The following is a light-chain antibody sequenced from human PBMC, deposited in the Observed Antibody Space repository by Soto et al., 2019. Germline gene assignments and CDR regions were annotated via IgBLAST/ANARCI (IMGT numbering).Light chain of an antibody. CDR3: QQYGVSPFT. V-gene: IGKV3-20*01. Sequence: EIVLTQSPGTLSLSPGERATLSCRASQSFSSSYLAWYQQKPGQAPRLLIYGASSRATGIPDRCSGSGSGTDFTLTISRLETEDFAVYYCQQYGVSPFTFGPGTKVDIK. CDR2: GAS. J-gene: IGKJ3*01. CDR1: QSFSSSY.